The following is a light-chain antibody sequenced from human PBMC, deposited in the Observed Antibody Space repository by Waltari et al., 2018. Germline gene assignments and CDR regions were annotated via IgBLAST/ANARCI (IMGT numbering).Light chain of an antibody. J-gene: IGKJ4*01. Sequence: EIIMRQSPATLSASPGERLTLSCRASQSVRNSLAWYQQRPGQAPRLLVYGAFTRATGVPPRFSGSGSVTEFTLTISSLQSEDSAVYYCQQYNNWPPLTFGGGTKVEIK. CDR2: GAF. CDR3: QQYNNWPPLT. CDR1: QSVRNS. V-gene: IGKV3-15*01.